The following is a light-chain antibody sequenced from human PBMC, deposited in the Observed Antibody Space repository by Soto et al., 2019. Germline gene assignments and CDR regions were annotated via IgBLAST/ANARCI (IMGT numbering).Light chain of an antibody. J-gene: IGKJ1*01. V-gene: IGKV1-8*01. CDR1: QGISSY. CDR2: AAS. Sequence: IPITQSPSSLPSSTGDKVTITCRASQGISSYLAWYQQKPGKAPKLLIYAASTLQSGVPSRFSGSGSGTDFTLTISCLQSEDFATYYCQQYYSYPWTFGQGTKVDIK. CDR3: QQYYSYPWT.